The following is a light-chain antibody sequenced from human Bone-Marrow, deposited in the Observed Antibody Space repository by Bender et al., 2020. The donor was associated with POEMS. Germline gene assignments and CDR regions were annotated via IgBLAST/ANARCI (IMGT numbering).Light chain of an antibody. J-gene: IGLJ1*01. V-gene: IGLV1-47*01. Sequence: QSVLTQPPSASTTPGQRVTISCSGSSSNIGVNFVFWYQQLPGTAPKLLISRNDQRPSGVPDRFAGCKSGTLGSLAIRGLRAEDEAYYYCAAWDDSPSIYVFGAGTKVTVL. CDR3: AAWDDSPSIYV. CDR1: SSNIGVNF. CDR2: RND.